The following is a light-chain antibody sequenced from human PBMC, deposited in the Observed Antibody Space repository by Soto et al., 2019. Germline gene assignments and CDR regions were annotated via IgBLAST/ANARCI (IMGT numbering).Light chain of an antibody. V-gene: IGKV3-20*01. Sequence: EXVLTQSPGTLSLSPGERATLSCRASQSVSSSYLAWYQQKPGQAPRLLIYGASSRATGIPDRFSGSGSGTDFTLTISRLEPEDFAVYYCQPYGSSPTFGQGTKV. CDR3: QPYGSSPT. J-gene: IGKJ1*01. CDR2: GAS. CDR1: QSVSSSY.